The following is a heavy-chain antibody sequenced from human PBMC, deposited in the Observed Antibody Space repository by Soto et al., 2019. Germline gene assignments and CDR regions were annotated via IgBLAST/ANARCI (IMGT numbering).Heavy chain of an antibody. CDR3: AKDRDYGIPDY. CDR2: ISYDGSNK. D-gene: IGHD4-17*01. J-gene: IGHJ4*02. CDR1: EFTISRCC. Sequence: GGLLRDSXGVAEFTISRCCMHRVLKAPGKGLEWVAVISYDGSNKYYADSVKGRFTISRDNSKNTLYLQMNSLRAEDTAVYYCAKDRDYGIPDYWGQGTLVTVSS. V-gene: IGHV3-30*18.